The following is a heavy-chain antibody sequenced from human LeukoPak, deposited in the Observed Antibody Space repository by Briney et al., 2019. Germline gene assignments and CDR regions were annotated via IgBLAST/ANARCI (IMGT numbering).Heavy chain of an antibody. CDR2: LNGVNT. J-gene: IGHJ4*02. CDR3: VREATGYSFADY. Sequence: TGGSLRLSCAASGFTFSNFAMSWIRQAPGKGLEWVSALNGVNTYYADSVKGRFTVSRDNSKNTLYLQMNSLTAEDTAVYYCVREATGYSFADYWGQGTLVSVSS. CDR1: GFTFSNFA. D-gene: IGHD1-26*01. V-gene: IGHV3-23*01.